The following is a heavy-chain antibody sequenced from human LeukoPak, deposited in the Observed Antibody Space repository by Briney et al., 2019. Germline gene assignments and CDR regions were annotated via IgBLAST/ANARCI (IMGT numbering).Heavy chain of an antibody. CDR3: ARDNNYGDYVDY. Sequence: PSETLSLTCTVSGGSVSSGSYYWSWIRQPPGKGLEWNGYIYYSGSSNYNPSLKSRVTISVDTSKNQFSLKLSSVTAADTAVYYCARDNNYGDYVDYWGQGTLVTVSS. CDR2: IYYSGSS. V-gene: IGHV4-61*01. J-gene: IGHJ4*02. CDR1: GGSVSSGSYY. D-gene: IGHD4-17*01.